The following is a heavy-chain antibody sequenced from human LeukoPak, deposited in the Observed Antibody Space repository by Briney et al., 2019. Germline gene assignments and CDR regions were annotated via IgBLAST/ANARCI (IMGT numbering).Heavy chain of an antibody. CDR3: ASVFAEGHIDY. Sequence: PGGSLRLSCAASGFVLNTYGMHWVRQAPGRGLEWVADIWHDGINTHYADSVKGRFTISRDISRNTLYLQMDSLRADDTAVYYCASVFAEGHIDYWGQGTMVTVSS. V-gene: IGHV3-33*01. CDR2: IWHDGINT. CDR1: GFVLNTYG. J-gene: IGHJ4*02. D-gene: IGHD3-16*01.